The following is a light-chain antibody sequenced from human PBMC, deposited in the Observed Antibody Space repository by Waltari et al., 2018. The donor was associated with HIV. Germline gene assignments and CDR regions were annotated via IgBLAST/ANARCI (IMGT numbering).Light chain of an antibody. CDR2: DAS. CDR3: QQYKNWPPLT. Sequence: ETVMTQSPGALSASPGERVALSCMASQSVDNKLAWYQQKPGQSPRLLVYDASTGAAGIPDRFSGSCSGTQFTLTITGLQSEDCAVYYCQQYKNWPPLTFGQGTKVEIK. V-gene: IGKV3-15*01. J-gene: IGKJ1*01. CDR1: QSVDNK.